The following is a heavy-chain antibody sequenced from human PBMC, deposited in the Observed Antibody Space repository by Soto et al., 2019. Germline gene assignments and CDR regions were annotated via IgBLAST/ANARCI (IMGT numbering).Heavy chain of an antibody. J-gene: IGHJ6*02. CDR3: ARGSLTIFGVVNHYYGMDV. Sequence: ASVKVSCKASGYTFTSYGMNWVRQAPGQRLEWMGWINAGNGNTKYSQKFQGRVTITRDTSASTAYMELSSLRSEDTAVYYCARGSLTIFGVVNHYYGMDVWGQGTTVTVSS. V-gene: IGHV1-3*01. CDR1: GYTFTSYG. D-gene: IGHD3-3*01. CDR2: INAGNGNT.